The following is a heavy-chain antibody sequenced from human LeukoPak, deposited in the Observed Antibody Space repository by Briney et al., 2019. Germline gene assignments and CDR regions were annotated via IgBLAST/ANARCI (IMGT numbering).Heavy chain of an antibody. CDR2: IYYSGST. Sequence: SETLSLTCTVSGGSISSNYWSWIRQPPGKGLEWIGYIYYSGSTNYNPSLRSRVTISVDTSKTQFSLKLSSVTAADTAVYYCARSTSWYSYFDFWGQGSLVTVSS. CDR1: GGSISSNY. CDR3: ARSTSWYSYFDF. J-gene: IGHJ4*02. D-gene: IGHD6-13*01. V-gene: IGHV4-59*01.